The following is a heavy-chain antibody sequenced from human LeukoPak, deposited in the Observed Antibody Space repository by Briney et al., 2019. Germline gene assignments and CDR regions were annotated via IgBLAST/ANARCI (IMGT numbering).Heavy chain of an antibody. Sequence: ASVTVSCKASGYTFIGYYLHWVRQAPGQGLEWMGWFNPTSGGTNYAQKFQDRVTMTRDTSINTVYMELSRLRSDDTAVYYCARLVGLSTTASYWGRGTLVIVSS. CDR1: GYTFIGYY. D-gene: IGHD5/OR15-5a*01. CDR3: ARLVGLSTTASY. CDR2: FNPTSGGT. J-gene: IGHJ4*02. V-gene: IGHV1-2*02.